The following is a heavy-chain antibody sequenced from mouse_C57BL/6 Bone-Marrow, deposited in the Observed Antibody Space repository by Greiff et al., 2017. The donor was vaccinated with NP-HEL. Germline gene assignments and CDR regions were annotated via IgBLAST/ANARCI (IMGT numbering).Heavy chain of an antibody. J-gene: IGHJ3*01. CDR3: ARHEGGYGYDRAWFAY. CDR2: FYPGSGSI. V-gene: IGHV1-62-2*01. Sequence: QVQLQQSGAELVKPGASVKLSCKASGYTFTEYTIHWVKQRSGQGLEWIGWFYPGSGSITYNEKFKDKATLTADKSSSQVYMELSRLTSEDSAVYFCARHEGGYGYDRAWFAYWGQGTLVTVSA. D-gene: IGHD2-2*01. CDR1: GYTFTEYT.